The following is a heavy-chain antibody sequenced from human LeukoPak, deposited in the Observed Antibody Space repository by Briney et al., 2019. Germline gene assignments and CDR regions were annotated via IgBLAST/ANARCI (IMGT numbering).Heavy chain of an antibody. CDR3: AKEGLYCSGGSCYGPFGY. J-gene: IGHJ4*02. V-gene: IGHV3-23*01. D-gene: IGHD2-15*01. CDR1: GFTFSSYA. Sequence: AGGSLRLSCAASGFTFSSYAMSWVRQAPGKGLEWVSAISGSGGSTYYADSVKGRFTISRDNSKNTLYLQMNSLRAEDTAVYYCAKEGLYCSGGSCYGPFGYWGQGTLVTVSS. CDR2: ISGSGGST.